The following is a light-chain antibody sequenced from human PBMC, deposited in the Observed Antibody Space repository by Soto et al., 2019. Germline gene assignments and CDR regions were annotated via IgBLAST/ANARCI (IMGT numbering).Light chain of an antibody. CDR3: QQYGSSPGIT. Sequence: EILLTQSPGTLSLSPGERATLSCRASQSVSSSYLAWYQQKPGQAPRLLIYGASSRATGIPDRFSGSGSGTDFTLTISRLEPEDFAVYYCQQYGSSPGITFGGGTKVDIK. J-gene: IGKJ4*01. CDR1: QSVSSSY. CDR2: GAS. V-gene: IGKV3-20*01.